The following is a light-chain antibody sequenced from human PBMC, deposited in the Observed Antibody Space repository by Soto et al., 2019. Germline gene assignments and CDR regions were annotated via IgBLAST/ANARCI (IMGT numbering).Light chain of an antibody. J-gene: IGKJ2*01. CDR2: GAS. V-gene: IGKV3-20*01. CDR3: QQYGSSPTYT. Sequence: EIVLTQSPGTLSLSPGERATLSCRASQSVSSSYLAWYQQKPGQAPRLLIYGASSMATGIPDRFSGSGSGTDFTLTSSSLEPEDFAVYYCQQYGSSPTYTFRQGTKLEIK. CDR1: QSVSSSY.